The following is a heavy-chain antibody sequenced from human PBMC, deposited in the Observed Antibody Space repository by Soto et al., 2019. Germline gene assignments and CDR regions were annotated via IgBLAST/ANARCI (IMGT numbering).Heavy chain of an antibody. CDR1: GGTFSSYA. Sequence: QVQLVKSGAEVKKPGSSVKVSCKASGGTFSSYAISWVRQAPEQGLEWMGGIIPIFGTANYAQKFQGRVTITADESTSTAYMELSSLRSEDTAGYYCAISRDDCGGDCYPHYFDYWGQGTLVTVSS. CDR2: IIPIFGTA. J-gene: IGHJ4*02. CDR3: AISRDDCGGDCYPHYFDY. D-gene: IGHD2-21*02. V-gene: IGHV1-69*01.